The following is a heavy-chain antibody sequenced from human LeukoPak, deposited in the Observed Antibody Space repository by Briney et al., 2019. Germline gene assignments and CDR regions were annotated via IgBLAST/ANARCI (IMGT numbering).Heavy chain of an antibody. CDR2: LHADGNEK. CDR1: GFTFSNAW. Sequence: GGSLRLSCAASGFTFSNAWMSWVRQAPGKGLEWVARLHADGNEKYFVHSVKGRFTVSRDNAKNSLYLQMNSLRVEDTAVYYCARGGYSFDYLGQGTLVTVSS. CDR3: ARGGYSFDY. J-gene: IGHJ4*02. D-gene: IGHD5-12*01. V-gene: IGHV3-7*01.